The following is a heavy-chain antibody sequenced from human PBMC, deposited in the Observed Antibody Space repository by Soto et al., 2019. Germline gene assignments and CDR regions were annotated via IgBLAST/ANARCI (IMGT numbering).Heavy chain of an antibody. Sequence: SETLSVTCAVSGGSISSANWWTWVRQPPGKGLEWIGEIYHGGSTSYNPSLKSRVTLSLDKFKNHFSLNLTSVTAADTAVYYCARLSFSYGVDVWGQGTTVTV. CDR1: GGSISSANW. CDR2: IYHGGST. J-gene: IGHJ6*02. V-gene: IGHV4-4*02. CDR3: ARLSFSYGVDV.